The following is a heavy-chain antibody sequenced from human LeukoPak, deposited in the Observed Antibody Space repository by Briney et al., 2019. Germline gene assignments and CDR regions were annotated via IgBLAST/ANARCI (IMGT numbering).Heavy chain of an antibody. CDR2: IKQDGSEK. CDR3: ARDRSTGRNFQH. CDR1: GFTFSRYW. J-gene: IGHJ1*01. V-gene: IGHV3-7*01. D-gene: IGHD1-1*01. Sequence: GGSLRLSCAASGFTFSRYWMSWVRQAPGKGLEWVANIKQDGSEKYYVDSVRGRFTISRDNAKNSLYLQMNSLRVEDTAVYYCARDRSTGRNFQHWGQGTLVTVSS.